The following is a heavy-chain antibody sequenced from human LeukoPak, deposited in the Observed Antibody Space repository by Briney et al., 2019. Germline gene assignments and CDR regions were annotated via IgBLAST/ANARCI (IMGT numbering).Heavy chain of an antibody. Sequence: SETLSLTCTVSGGSISSYYWSWIRQPPGKGLEWIGYIYYSGSTNYNPSLKSRVTISVDTSKDQFSLKLSSVTAADTAVYYCARGGNYYDSSGYYYFDYWGQGTLVTVSS. CDR2: IYYSGST. CDR3: ARGGNYYDSSGYYYFDY. J-gene: IGHJ4*02. CDR1: GGSISSYY. V-gene: IGHV4-59*01. D-gene: IGHD3-22*01.